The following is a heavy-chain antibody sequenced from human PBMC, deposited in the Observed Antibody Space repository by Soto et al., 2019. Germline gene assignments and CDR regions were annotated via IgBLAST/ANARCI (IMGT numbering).Heavy chain of an antibody. J-gene: IGHJ6*03. CDR1: GFTFSNFA. CDR2: ITGSTGTT. CDR3: AKDTSSSPYYMDD. D-gene: IGHD2-2*01. Sequence: EVQVLESGGGSVQPGGSLRLSCAASGFTFSNFAMSWVRHAPGKGLEWVSEITGSTGTTYYADSVKGRFIISRDNSKNTVHLQMNSPRAEDTALDYSAKDTSSSPYYMDDWGKGTTVTVSS. V-gene: IGHV3-23*01.